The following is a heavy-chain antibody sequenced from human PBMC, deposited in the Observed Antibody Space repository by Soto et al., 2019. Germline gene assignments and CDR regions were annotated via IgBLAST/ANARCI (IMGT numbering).Heavy chain of an antibody. V-gene: IGHV1-18*01. CDR3: ARGGSSWSAEYYQH. D-gene: IGHD6-13*01. CDR1: GYTFSSYG. CDR2: ISGYNGNT. Sequence: ASVKVSCKASGYTFSSYGISWVRQAPGQGPEWMGWISGYNGNTNYAQTLQGRVTMTTDTSTSTAYMELRSLRSDDTAVYYCARGGSSWSAEYYQHWGQGTLVTVSS. J-gene: IGHJ1*01.